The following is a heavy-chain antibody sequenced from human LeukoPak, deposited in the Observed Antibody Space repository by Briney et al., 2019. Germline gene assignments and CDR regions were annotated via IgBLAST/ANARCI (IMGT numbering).Heavy chain of an antibody. V-gene: IGHV3-23*01. CDR3: AKVFRDPYYFDY. D-gene: IGHD3-10*02. CDR2: ISCSGATT. CDR1: GFSFSSHA. J-gene: IGHJ4*02. Sequence: GGSLRLSCAASGFSFSSHAMSWVRQAPGKGLEWVSVISCSGATTYYADSVKGRFTSSRDNSKNTVYLQMNSLRAEDTAVYYCAKVFRDPYYFDYWGQGALVTLSS.